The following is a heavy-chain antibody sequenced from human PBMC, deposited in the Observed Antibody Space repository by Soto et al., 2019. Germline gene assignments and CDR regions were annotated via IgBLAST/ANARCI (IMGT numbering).Heavy chain of an antibody. V-gene: IGHV1-69*08. CDR3: ARDGYSSGWSLDY. J-gene: IGHJ4*02. CDR2: IIPILGTA. Sequence: QVQLVQSGAEVKKPGSSVKVSCKASGGTFSSYTISWVRQAPGQGLEWMGRIIPILGTANYAQKFQGRVTITADKSTSTAYMELSSLRSEDTAVYYCARDGYSSGWSLDYWGQGTLVTVSS. D-gene: IGHD6-19*01. CDR1: GGTFSSYT.